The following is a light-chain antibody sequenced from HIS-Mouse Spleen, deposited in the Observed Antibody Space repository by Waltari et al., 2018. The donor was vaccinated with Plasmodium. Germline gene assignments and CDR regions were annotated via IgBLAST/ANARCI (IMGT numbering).Light chain of an antibody. CDR2: RDS. V-gene: IGLV3-9*01. J-gene: IGLJ2*01. CDR1: NIGSTN. Sequence: SYELTQPLSVSVALGQTARITCGGNNIGSTNVHCYQQKPGQAPGLVTYRDSNRPSGIPERFSGSNSGNTATLTISRAQAGDEADYYCQVWDSSTVVFGGGTKLTVL. CDR3: QVWDSSTVV.